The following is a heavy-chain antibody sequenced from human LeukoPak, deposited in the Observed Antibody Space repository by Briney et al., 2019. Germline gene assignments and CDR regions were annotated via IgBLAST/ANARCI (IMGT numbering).Heavy chain of an antibody. Sequence: SVKVSCKASGGTFSSYAISWVRQAPGQGLEWMGGIIPIFGTANYAQKFQGRVTITADESTSTAYMELSSLRSEVTAVYYCAREKVWDGDYAYDYWGQGTLVTVSS. CDR3: AREKVWDGDYAYDY. V-gene: IGHV1-69*13. CDR1: GGTFSSYA. D-gene: IGHD4-17*01. CDR2: IIPIFGTA. J-gene: IGHJ4*02.